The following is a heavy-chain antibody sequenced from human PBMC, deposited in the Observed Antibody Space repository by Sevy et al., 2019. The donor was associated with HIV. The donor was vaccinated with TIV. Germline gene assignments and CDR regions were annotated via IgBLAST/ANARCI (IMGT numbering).Heavy chain of an antibody. CDR2: ISTRSSAI. CDR3: ARESASGTPGGVYYYYYNMDV. V-gene: IGHV3-48*01. J-gene: IGHJ6*02. Sequence: GGSLRLSCAASGFTFSSFSMNWVRQAPGKGPEWISYISTRSSAIYYAHSMKGRFTISRDNSKNSLYLQMNSLRAEDTAVYYCARESASGTPGGVYYYYYNMDVWGQGTTVTVSS. D-gene: IGHD6-13*01. CDR1: GFTFSSFS.